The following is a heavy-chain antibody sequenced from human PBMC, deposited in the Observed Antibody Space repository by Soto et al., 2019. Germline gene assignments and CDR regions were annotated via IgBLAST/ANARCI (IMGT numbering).Heavy chain of an antibody. J-gene: IGHJ4*02. Sequence: QVQLVESGGGVVQPGRSLRLSCAASGFTFSSYAMHWVRQAPGKGLEWVAVISYDGSNKYYADSVKGRFTISRDNSKNTLYLQMNSLRAEDTAVYYCAREGSRGFLDYWGQGTLDTVSS. CDR2: ISYDGSNK. CDR3: AREGSRGFLDY. CDR1: GFTFSSYA. D-gene: IGHD3-10*01. V-gene: IGHV3-30-3*01.